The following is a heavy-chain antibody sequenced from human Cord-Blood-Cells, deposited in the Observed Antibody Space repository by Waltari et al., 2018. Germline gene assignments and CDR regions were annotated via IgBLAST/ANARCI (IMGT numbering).Heavy chain of an antibody. CDR1: GFTFRGSA. J-gene: IGHJ3*02. Sequence: EVQLVESGGGLVQPGGSLKLSCAASGFTFRGSAMHWVRQASGKGLEWVGRIRSKANSYATAYAASVKGRFTISRDDSKNTAYLQMNSLKTEDTAVYYCTRHDGESIPFDIWGQGTMVTVSS. CDR3: TRHDGESIPFDI. CDR2: IRSKANSYAT. V-gene: IGHV3-73*02. D-gene: IGHD3-10*01.